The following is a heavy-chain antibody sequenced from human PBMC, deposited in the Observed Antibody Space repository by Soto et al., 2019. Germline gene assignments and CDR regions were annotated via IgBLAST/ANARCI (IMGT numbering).Heavy chain of an antibody. V-gene: IGHV4-34*01. CDR3: ARGYGSGSYYYNWFDP. CDR1: GGSFSGYY. D-gene: IGHD3-10*01. Sequence: SETLSLTCAVYGGSFSGYYWSWIRQPPGKGLEWIGEINHSGSTNYNPSLKGRVTISVDTSKNQFSLKLSSVTAADTAVYYCARGYGSGSYYYNWFDPWGQGTLVTVSS. J-gene: IGHJ5*02. CDR2: INHSGST.